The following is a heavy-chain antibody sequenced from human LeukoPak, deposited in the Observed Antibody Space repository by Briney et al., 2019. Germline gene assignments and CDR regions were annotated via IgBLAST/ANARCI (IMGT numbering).Heavy chain of an antibody. J-gene: IGHJ4*02. V-gene: IGHV3-30*18. CDR1: GFTFSTYA. D-gene: IGHD5-12*01. CDR2: ISNDATKK. Sequence: GGSLRLSCAASGFTFSTYAMHWVRQAPGKGLEWVAVISNDATKKYYADSVKGRSTISRDNSESTLYLQMSSLRVEDTAIYYCAKEQGYSGYDPGDYWGQGTLVTVSS. CDR3: AKEQGYSGYDPGDY.